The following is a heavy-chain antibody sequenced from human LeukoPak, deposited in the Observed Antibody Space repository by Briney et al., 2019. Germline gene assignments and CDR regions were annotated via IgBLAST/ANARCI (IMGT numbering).Heavy chain of an antibody. CDR2: FDPEGGET. D-gene: IGHD6-13*01. Sequence: ASVKVSCKVSGYTLTELSMHWVRQAPGKGLEWMGGFDPEGGETIYAQKFQGRVTMTEDTSTDTAYMELSSLRSEDTAVYYCATPQPLQQLVPGGDAFDIWGQGTMVTVSS. CDR1: GYTLTELS. J-gene: IGHJ3*02. V-gene: IGHV1-24*01. CDR3: ATPQPLQQLVPGGDAFDI.